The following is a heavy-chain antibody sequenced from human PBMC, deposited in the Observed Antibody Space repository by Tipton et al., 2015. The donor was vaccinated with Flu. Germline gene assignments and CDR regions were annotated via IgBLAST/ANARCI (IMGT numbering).Heavy chain of an antibody. CDR2: ISSYGSTI. CDR1: GFTFGDYY. CDR3: ARDLPENYDWGGNGGFDI. D-gene: IGHD3-16*01. J-gene: IGHJ3*02. V-gene: IGHV3-11*01. Sequence: SLRLSCAASGFTFGDYYMHWVRQAPGKGLEWVSCISSYGSTIDYADSVKGRFTISRDNAKNSLYLQMNSLRAEDTAVYYCARDLPENYDWGGNGGFDIWARGTVVAVSS.